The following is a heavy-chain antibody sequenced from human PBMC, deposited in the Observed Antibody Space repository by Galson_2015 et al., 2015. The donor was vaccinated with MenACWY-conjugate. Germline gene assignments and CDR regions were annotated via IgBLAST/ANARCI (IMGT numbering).Heavy chain of an antibody. CDR3: ERIPTWGSSYGSFDY. V-gene: IGHV4-59*08. CDR2: IRENGDL. Sequence: SETLSLTCTVFCASITSTYWSWFRQPPGKGLEWIAYIRENGDLKDNPPLKRRVTMSAAKSKTQFSLSLISVTAADTAVYYCERIPTWGSSYGSFDYWGQGSLVAVSS. D-gene: IGHD5-18*01. CDR1: CASITSTY. J-gene: IGHJ4*02.